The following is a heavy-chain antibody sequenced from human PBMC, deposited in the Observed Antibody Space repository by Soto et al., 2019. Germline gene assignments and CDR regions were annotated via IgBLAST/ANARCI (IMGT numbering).Heavy chain of an antibody. Sequence: SETLSLTCSVPGGSISSSSYHWGWIRQPPGKGLEWIGTLYFRGSTDYNPSFKSRVTISADTSKDQVSLKLTSVTAADTAVYFCFGVLAATLDYWGQGTLVTVSS. CDR1: GGSISSSSYH. CDR3: FGVLAATLDY. CDR2: LYFRGST. J-gene: IGHJ4*02. V-gene: IGHV4-39*01. D-gene: IGHD3-16*01.